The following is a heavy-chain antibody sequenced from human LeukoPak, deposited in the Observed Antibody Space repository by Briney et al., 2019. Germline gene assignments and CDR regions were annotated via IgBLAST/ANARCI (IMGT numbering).Heavy chain of an antibody. D-gene: IGHD3-16*01. V-gene: IGHV2-5*02. CDR3: AHRPLGQAEFDP. J-gene: IGHJ5*02. CDR1: GFSLSTSGVG. CDR2: IYWDDDK. Sequence: SGPTLLKPTQTLTLTCTFSGFSLSTSGVGVGWIRQPPGKALEWLALIYWDDDKPYSPSLKSRLTITKDTSKNQVVLTMTNMDPVDTGTYYCAHRPLGQAEFDPWGQGTLVTVSS.